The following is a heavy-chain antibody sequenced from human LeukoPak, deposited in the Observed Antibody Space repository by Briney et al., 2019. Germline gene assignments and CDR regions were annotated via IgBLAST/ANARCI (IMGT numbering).Heavy chain of an antibody. V-gene: IGHV6-1*01. Sequence: SQTLSLTCAISGDSVSSSSTAWNWIRRSPSRGLEWLGRTYYRSKWYNDYAVSVKSRITINPDTSKNQFSLQLISVTPEDTAVYYCVRYYDFWSGLHYFDYWGQGTLVTVSS. J-gene: IGHJ4*02. D-gene: IGHD3-3*01. CDR2: TYYRSKWYN. CDR3: VRYYDFWSGLHYFDY. CDR1: GDSVSSSSTA.